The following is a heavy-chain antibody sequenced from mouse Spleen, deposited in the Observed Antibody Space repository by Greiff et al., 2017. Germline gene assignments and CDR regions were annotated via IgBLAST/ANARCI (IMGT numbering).Heavy chain of an antibody. D-gene: IGHD1-1*01. J-gene: IGHJ4*01. CDR2: IDPSDSYT. CDR3: ALYYGSTSLGAMDY. CDR1: GYTFTSYW. Sequence: QVQLQQSGAELVKPGASVKLSCKASGYTFTSYWMQWVKQRPGQGLEWIGEIDPSDSYTNYNQKFKGKATLTVDTSSSTAYMQLSSLTSEDSAVYYCALYYGSTSLGAMDYWGQGTSVTVSS. V-gene: IGHV1-50*01.